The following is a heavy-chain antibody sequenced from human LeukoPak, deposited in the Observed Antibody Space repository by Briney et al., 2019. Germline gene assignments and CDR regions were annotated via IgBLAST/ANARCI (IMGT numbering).Heavy chain of an antibody. J-gene: IGHJ4*02. CDR1: GGSNNSYY. CDR2: IYYSGST. CDR3: ARHQDSSSGWYYFDY. D-gene: IGHD6-19*01. Sequence: SVPLSLTCTVSGGSNNSYYWSWIRGPTGKGLEQIGHIYYSGSTNYNPSLKSRVTISVDTSKNQFSLNLISVTAADTAVYYCARHQDSSSGWYYFDYWGQGTLVTVSS. V-gene: IGHV4-59*08.